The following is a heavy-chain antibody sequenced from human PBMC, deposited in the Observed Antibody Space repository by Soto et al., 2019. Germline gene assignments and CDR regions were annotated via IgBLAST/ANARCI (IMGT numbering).Heavy chain of an antibody. Sequence: PSETLSLTCTVSGGSISSGGYYWSWIRQHPGKGLEWIGYIYYSGSTYYNPSLKSRVTISVDTSKNQFSLKLSSVTAADTAVYYCARDGPFSYSGGGPFDYWGQGTLVTVSS. CDR3: ARDGPFSYSGGGPFDY. CDR2: IYYSGST. D-gene: IGHD6-13*01. V-gene: IGHV4-31*03. J-gene: IGHJ4*02. CDR1: GGSISSGGYY.